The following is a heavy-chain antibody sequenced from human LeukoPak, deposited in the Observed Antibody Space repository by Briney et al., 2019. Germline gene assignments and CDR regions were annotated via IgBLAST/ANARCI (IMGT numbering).Heavy chain of an antibody. J-gene: IGHJ4*02. CDR1: AYRFTSYW. D-gene: IGHD3-16*02. V-gene: IGHV5-51*01. CDR3: ASLRLGELSFFDY. Sequence: GESLKISCKGSAYRFTSYWIGWVRQMPGKGLEWMGIIYPGDSDTRYSPSFQGQVTISADKSISTAYLQWRSLKASDTAMYYCASLRLGELSFFDYWGQGTLVTVSS. CDR2: IYPGDSDT.